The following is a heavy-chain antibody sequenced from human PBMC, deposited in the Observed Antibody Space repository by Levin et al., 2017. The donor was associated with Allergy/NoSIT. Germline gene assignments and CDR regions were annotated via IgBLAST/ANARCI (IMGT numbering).Heavy chain of an antibody. V-gene: IGHV3-15*01. CDR2: VKSKTDGGST. CDR3: TREWVRDGGFGTYSFYGMDV. CDR1: GFTLTNAW. Sequence: GGSLRLSCAASGFTLTNAWMSWVRQAPGKGLEWVGRVKSKTDGGSTNYAAPVKGRFIITRDGSKNTLYLQMNTLQSEDTGVYYCTREWVRDGGFGTYSFYGMDVWGQGTTVTVSS. D-gene: IGHD3-10*01. J-gene: IGHJ6*02.